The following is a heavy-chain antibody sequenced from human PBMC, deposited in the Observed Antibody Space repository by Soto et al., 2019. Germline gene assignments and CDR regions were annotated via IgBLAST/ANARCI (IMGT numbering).Heavy chain of an antibody. D-gene: IGHD3-10*01. CDR3: ARLRIEDQITMVRGVIGALWFDP. Sequence: PAETLSLTCTVSGGSISSGGYYWSWIRQHPGKGLEWIGYIYYSGSTYYNPSLKSRVTISVDTSKNQFSLKLSSVTAADTAVYYCARLRIEDQITMVRGVIGALWFDPWGQGTLVTVSS. J-gene: IGHJ5*02. CDR1: GGSISSGGYY. CDR2: IYYSGST. V-gene: IGHV4-31*03.